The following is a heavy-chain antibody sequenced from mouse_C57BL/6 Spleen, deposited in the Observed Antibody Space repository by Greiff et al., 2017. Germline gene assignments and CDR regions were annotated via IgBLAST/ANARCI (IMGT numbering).Heavy chain of an antibody. J-gene: IGHJ2*01. CDR1: GYTFTSYW. V-gene: IGHV1-69*01. CDR3: ARKGRRGDYGYDFDY. D-gene: IGHD2-2*01. Sequence: QVQLQQPGAELVMPGASVKLSCKASGYTFTSYWMHWVKQRPGQGLEWIGEIDPSDSYTNYNQKFKGKSTLTVDKSSSTAYMQLSSLTSEDSAVYYGARKGRRGDYGYDFDYWGQGTTLTVSS. CDR2: IDPSDSYT.